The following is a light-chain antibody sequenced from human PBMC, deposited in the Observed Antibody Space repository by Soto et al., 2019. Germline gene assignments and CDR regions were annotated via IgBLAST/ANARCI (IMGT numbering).Light chain of an antibody. CDR3: QQYSNWPPIT. CDR1: QSVSIH. J-gene: IGKJ5*01. V-gene: IGKV3-15*01. CDR2: DTS. Sequence: IVFTQSPGPLSLSPLARATLSCRASQSVSIHLAWYQQKPGQAPRLLIYDTSTRATGIPARFSGSGSGTEFTLTISRLQSEDFAVYYCQQYSNWPPITFGQGKRLEIK.